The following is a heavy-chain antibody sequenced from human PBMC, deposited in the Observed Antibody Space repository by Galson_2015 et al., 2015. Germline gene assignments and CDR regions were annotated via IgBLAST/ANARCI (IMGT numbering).Heavy chain of an antibody. CDR1: GFTFSSYW. CDR2: IKQDGSEK. J-gene: IGHJ4*02. D-gene: IGHD3-22*01. Sequence: SLRLSCAASGFTFSSYWMTWVRQGPGKGLEWVANIKQDGSEKYYVDSVKGRFTISRDNAKNSLYLQMNSLRAEDTALYYCARGAYSSGYCIDYWGQGTLVTVSS. CDR3: ARGAYSSGYCIDY. V-gene: IGHV3-7*03.